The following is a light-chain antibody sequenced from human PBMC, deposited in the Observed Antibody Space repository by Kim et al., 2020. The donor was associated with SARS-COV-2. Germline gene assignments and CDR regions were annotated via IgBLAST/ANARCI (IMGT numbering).Light chain of an antibody. CDR1: NIGSKS. Sequence: SYELTQPPSVSVAPGKTAWITCGGNNIGSKSVHWYQQMPGQAPILVIYYDSDRPSGIPERFSGSNSGNTATLTISRVEAGDEADYYCQVWDSSGDQKVFG. V-gene: IGLV3-21*04. CDR2: YDS. CDR3: QVWDSSGDQKV. J-gene: IGLJ2*01.